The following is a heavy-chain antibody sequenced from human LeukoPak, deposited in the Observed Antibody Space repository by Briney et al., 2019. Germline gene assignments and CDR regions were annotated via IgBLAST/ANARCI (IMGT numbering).Heavy chain of an antibody. J-gene: IGHJ5*02. V-gene: IGHV4-4*09. CDR2: IYSSVST. CDR3: ARHGSVRSPLGP. Sequence: SETLSLTCTVSSDSISTYYWSWIRQPPGKGLEWIGYIYSSVSTNYNPSLKSRVTISVDTSKNQVFLKLSSVTAADTAVYYCARHGSVRSPLGPWGQGTLVTVSS. D-gene: IGHD3-10*01. CDR1: SDSISTYY.